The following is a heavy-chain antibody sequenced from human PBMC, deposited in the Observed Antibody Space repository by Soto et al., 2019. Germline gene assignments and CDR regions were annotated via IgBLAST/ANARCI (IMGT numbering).Heavy chain of an antibody. D-gene: IGHD2-15*01. V-gene: IGHV4-59*08. CDR2: IYYSGST. Sequence: PSETLSLTCTVSGGSISSYYWSWIRQPPGKGLEWIGYIYYSGSTNYNPSLKSRVTISVDTSKNQFSLKLSSVTAADTAVYYCAGSGYRNLNGGSCYQPRHAFDIWGQGTMVTVSS. CDR1: GGSISSYY. J-gene: IGHJ3*02. CDR3: AGSGYRNLNGGSCYQPRHAFDI.